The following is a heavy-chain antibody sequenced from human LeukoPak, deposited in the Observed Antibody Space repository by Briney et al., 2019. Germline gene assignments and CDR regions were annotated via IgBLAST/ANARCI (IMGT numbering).Heavy chain of an antibody. D-gene: IGHD3-3*01. Sequence: GGSLRLSCAASGFTFSNYWMTWVRQAPGKGLEWVAVISYDGSNKYYADSVKGRFTISRDNSKNTLYLQMNSLRAEDTAVYYCAKDLYLERITIFGVVITSSYGMDVWGQGTTVTVSS. V-gene: IGHV3-30*18. CDR3: AKDLYLERITIFGVVITSSYGMDV. CDR1: GFTFSNYW. J-gene: IGHJ6*02. CDR2: ISYDGSNK.